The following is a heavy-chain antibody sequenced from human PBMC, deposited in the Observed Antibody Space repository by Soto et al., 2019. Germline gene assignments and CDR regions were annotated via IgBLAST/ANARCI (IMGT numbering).Heavy chain of an antibody. V-gene: IGHV3-30*18. CDR2: VSKDGNTK. CDR1: GFTFSTYA. D-gene: IGHD6-13*01. Sequence: QVLLVESGGGVVQPGRSLRLSCVASGFTFSTYAMQWVRQAPGKGLEWVAVVSKDGNTKYYADSVKGRFTISRDNSKNTLYLQMNSLRAEDTAVYYCAKDAAAAGNFDYWGQGTQVTVSS. J-gene: IGHJ4*02. CDR3: AKDAAAAGNFDY.